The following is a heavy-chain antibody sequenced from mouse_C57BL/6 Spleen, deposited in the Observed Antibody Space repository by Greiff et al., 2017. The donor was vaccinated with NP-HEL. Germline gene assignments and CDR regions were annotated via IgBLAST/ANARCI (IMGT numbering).Heavy chain of an antibody. J-gene: IGHJ2*01. CDR3: ARRGNYYFDY. Sequence: VQLQQSGAELVMPGASVKLSCKASGYTFTSYWMHWVKQRPGQGLEWIGEIDPSDSYTNYNQKFKGKSTLTVDKSSSTAYMQLSSLTSEDSAVYYCARRGNYYFDYWGQGTTLTVSS. V-gene: IGHV1-69*01. CDR1: GYTFTSYW. D-gene: IGHD2-1*01. CDR2: IDPSDSYT.